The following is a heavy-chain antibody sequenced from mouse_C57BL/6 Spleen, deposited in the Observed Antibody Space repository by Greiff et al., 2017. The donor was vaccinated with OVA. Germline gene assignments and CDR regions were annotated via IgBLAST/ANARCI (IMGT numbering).Heavy chain of an antibody. Sequence: VQLQQPGTELVKPGASVKLSCKASGYTFTSYWMHWVKQSPGQSLEWIGNINPSNGGTNYNEKFKSKATLTVDKSSSTAYMQLSSLTSEDAAVYYCSRWSNYLYDFDYWGQGTTLTVSS. CDR1: GYTFTSYW. V-gene: IGHV1-53*01. CDR3: SRWSNYLYDFDY. CDR2: INPSNGGT. D-gene: IGHD2-5*01. J-gene: IGHJ2*01.